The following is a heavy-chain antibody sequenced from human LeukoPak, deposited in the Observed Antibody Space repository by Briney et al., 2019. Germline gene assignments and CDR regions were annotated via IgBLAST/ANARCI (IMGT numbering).Heavy chain of an antibody. V-gene: IGHV3-23*01. CDR3: AKEATTGTGYCFDY. J-gene: IGHJ4*02. D-gene: IGHD1-1*01. Sequence: GGSLRLSCAASRFTFSSYAMSWVRQAPGKGLEWLSCISGGGGSTYYADSVKGRFTISRDNSKNKLYLQMNSLRAEDTCVYYCAKEATTGTGYCFDYWGQGTLVTVSS. CDR2: ISGGGGST. CDR1: RFTFSSYA.